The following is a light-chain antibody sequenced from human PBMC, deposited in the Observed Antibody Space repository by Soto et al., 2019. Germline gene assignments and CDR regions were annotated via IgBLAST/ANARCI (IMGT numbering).Light chain of an antibody. Sequence: DIQMTQSPSTLSALVGDRVTITCRASQNIGTWLAWYQQKPGKAPKLLLYEGSTLEGGVPSRFSGSGSGTEFTLTISSLQPDDFATYYCQQYNSYLLTFGGGTKVEIQ. CDR1: QNIGTW. V-gene: IGKV1-5*01. CDR2: EGS. CDR3: QQYNSYLLT. J-gene: IGKJ4*01.